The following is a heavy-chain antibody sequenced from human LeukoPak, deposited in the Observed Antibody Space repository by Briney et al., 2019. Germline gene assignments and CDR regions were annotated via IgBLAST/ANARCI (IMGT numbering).Heavy chain of an antibody. CDR1: GFDFSNYA. CDR3: ARGREEASYSFGLDV. D-gene: IGHD3-10*01. J-gene: IGHJ6*02. CDR2: ISSTNTYI. Sequence: GGSLRLSCAASGFDFSNYATTWVRQAPGKGLEWVSSISSTNTYIYYADSVKGRFTVSRDNAKNSVSLQMDSLRADDTALYFCARGREEASYSFGLDVWGLGTAVTVSS. V-gene: IGHV3-21*01.